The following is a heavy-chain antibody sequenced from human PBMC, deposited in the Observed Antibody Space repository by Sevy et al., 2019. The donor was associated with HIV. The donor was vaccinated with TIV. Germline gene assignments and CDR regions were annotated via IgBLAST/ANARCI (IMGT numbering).Heavy chain of an antibody. D-gene: IGHD5-12*01. Sequence: GGSLRLSCAASGFSFDDYAMHWVRQAPGKGLEWVSLVTWDGGATYYPDSVKGRFTISRDNSKNSLYLQMNSLRTEDPAFYYCARDREYSGYGAFDNWGQGTLVTVSS. CDR1: GFSFDDYA. J-gene: IGHJ4*02. CDR2: VTWDGGAT. CDR3: ARDREYSGYGAFDN. V-gene: IGHV3-43D*04.